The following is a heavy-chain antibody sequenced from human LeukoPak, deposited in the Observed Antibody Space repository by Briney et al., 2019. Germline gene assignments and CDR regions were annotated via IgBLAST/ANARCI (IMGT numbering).Heavy chain of an antibody. J-gene: IGHJ6*03. Sequence: SETLSLTCAVYGGSFSGYYWGWIRQPPGKGLEWIGEINHSGSTNYNPSLKSRVTISVDTSKNQFSLKLSSVTAADTAVYYCARAPGYYYYYYMDVWGKGTTVTVSS. CDR2: INHSGST. CDR1: GGSFSGYY. CDR3: ARAPGYYYYYYMDV. V-gene: IGHV4-34*01.